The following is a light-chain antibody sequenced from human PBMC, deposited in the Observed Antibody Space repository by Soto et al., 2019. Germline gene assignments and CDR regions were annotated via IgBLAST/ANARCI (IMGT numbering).Light chain of an antibody. CDR2: DVS. J-gene: IGLJ1*01. CDR3: SSYTRSRTRV. V-gene: IGLV2-14*03. CDR1: SSDVGAYDY. Sequence: QSALTQPASVSGSPGQSITISCTGTSSDVGAYDYVSWYQQHPGKAPKLMIYDVSNRPSGISNRFSGSKSGNTASLTISGLQAGDEADYYCSSYTRSRTRVFGTGTKVTVL.